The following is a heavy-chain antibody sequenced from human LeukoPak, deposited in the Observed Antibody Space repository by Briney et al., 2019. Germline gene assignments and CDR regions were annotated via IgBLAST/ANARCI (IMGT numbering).Heavy chain of an antibody. D-gene: IGHD6-6*01. CDR3: ARGCRIVARPEWFDP. CDR1: GYTFTSYG. J-gene: IGHJ5*02. Sequence: ASVKVSCKASGYTFTSYGISWVRQAPGQGLEWMGWISAYNGNTNYAQKLQGRVTMTTDTSTSTAYMELRSLRSDDTAAYYCARGCRIVARPEWFDPWGQGTLVTVSS. V-gene: IGHV1-18*01. CDR2: ISAYNGNT.